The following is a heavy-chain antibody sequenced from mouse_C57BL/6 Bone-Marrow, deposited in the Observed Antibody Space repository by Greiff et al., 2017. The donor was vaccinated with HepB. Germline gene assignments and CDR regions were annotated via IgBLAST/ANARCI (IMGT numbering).Heavy chain of an antibody. CDR2: IYPGGGYT. J-gene: IGHJ1*03. Sequence: VQLQQSGAELVRPGTSVKMSCKASGYTFTNYWIGWAKQRPGHGLEWIGDIYPGGGYTNYNEKFKGKATLTADKSSSTAYMQFSSLTSEDSAIYYCARETTGPYFDGWGTGTTVTVSS. D-gene: IGHD2-12*01. CDR3: ARETTGPYFDG. CDR1: GYTFTNYW. V-gene: IGHV1-63*01.